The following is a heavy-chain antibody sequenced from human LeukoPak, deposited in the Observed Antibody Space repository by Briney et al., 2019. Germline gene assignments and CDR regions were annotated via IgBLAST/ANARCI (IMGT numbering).Heavy chain of an antibody. J-gene: IGHJ4*02. V-gene: IGHV3-23*01. CDR1: GFTFRNYA. Sequence: GGSLRLSCVASGFTFRNYAMSWVRQAAGKGLEWVSAINTGGSTYYADSVTGRFTISRDDAKNSLYLQMNSLKAEDTAVYYCARGDPRTDYYGSGTYYNFDYWDQGTLVTVSS. CDR3: ARGDPRTDYYGSGTYYNFDY. CDR2: INTGGST. D-gene: IGHD3-10*01.